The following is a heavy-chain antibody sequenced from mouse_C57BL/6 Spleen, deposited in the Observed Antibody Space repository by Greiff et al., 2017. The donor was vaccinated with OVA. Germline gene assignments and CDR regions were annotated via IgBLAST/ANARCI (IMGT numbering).Heavy chain of an antibody. CDR3: VRSDRNYDY. CDR2: INTSSGYT. CDR1: GYTFTSYT. V-gene: IGHV1-4*01. D-gene: IGHD2-5*01. J-gene: IGHJ2*01. Sequence: VKLMESGADLARPGDSVKMSCQASGYTFTSYTMHWVSQRPGKGLEWIGYINTSSGYTKYNQKFKDKVTLTADKSYSTAYMQLSSLTSEDSAIYCCVRSDRNYDYWGQGTTLTVSS.